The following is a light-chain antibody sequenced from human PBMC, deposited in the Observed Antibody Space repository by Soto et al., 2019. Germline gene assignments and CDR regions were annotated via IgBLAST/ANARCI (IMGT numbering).Light chain of an antibody. Sequence: QPALTQPASVSGSPGQSITISCTGTSSDVDGYNFVSWYQQHPGKAPKLMIYDVSNRPSGVSNRFSGSKSGNTASLTISGLQAEDEADYYCSSYTSSSTRVFGTGTKVTVL. J-gene: IGLJ1*01. CDR2: DVS. V-gene: IGLV2-14*01. CDR1: SSDVDGYNF. CDR3: SSYTSSSTRV.